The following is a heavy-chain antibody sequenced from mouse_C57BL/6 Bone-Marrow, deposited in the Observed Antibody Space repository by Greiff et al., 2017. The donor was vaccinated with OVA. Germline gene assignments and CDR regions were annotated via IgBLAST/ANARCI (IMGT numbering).Heavy chain of an antibody. D-gene: IGHD4-1*01. J-gene: IGHJ4*01. V-gene: IGHV1-76*01. Sequence: ESGAELVRPGASVKLSCKASGYTFTDYYINWVKQRPGQGLEWIARIYPGSGNTYYNEKFKGKATLTAEKSSSTAYMQLSSLTSEDSAVYFCAPNCHYYAMDYWGQGTSVTVSS. CDR1: GYTFTDYY. CDR3: APNCHYYAMDY. CDR2: IYPGSGNT.